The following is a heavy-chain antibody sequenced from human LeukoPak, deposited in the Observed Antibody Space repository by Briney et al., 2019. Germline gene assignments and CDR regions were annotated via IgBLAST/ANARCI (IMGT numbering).Heavy chain of an antibody. J-gene: IGHJ4*02. CDR1: GGSISSYY. V-gene: IGHV4-59*01. Sequence: SETLSLTCTVAGGSISSYYWSWIRQPPGKGLEWIGYIYYSGSTNYNPSLKSRVTISVDTSKNQFSLKLSSVTAADTAVYYCARSPTYGGYPANFDYWGQGTLVTVSS. D-gene: IGHD5-12*01. CDR2: IYYSGST. CDR3: ARSPTYGGYPANFDY.